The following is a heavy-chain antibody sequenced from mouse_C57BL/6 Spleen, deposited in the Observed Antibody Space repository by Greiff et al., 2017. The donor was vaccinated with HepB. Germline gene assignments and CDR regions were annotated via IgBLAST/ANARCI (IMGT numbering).Heavy chain of an antibody. CDR1: GYTFTSYG. CDR3: AEGYYGSSSNYFGY. Sequence: VQLQQSVAELARPGASVKLSCKASGYTFTSYGISWVKQRTGQGLEWIGEIYPRSGNTDYNEKFKGKATLTADKSSRAAYMELRSLTAENSAVYVGAEGYYGSSSNYFGYWGQGTTLTVSS. D-gene: IGHD1-1*01. V-gene: IGHV1-81*01. J-gene: IGHJ2*01. CDR2: IYPRSGNT.